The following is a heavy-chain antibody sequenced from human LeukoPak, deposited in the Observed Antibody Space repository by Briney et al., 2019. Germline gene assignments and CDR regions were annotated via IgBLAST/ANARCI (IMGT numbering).Heavy chain of an antibody. V-gene: IGHV3-66*01. D-gene: IGHD3-22*01. J-gene: IGHJ3*02. CDR1: GFTFSSYA. CDR2: IYSGGNT. Sequence: PGGSLRLSCAASGFTFSSYAMSWVRQAPGKGLEWVSVIYSGGNTYYADSVKGRFTISGDNSKNTLYLQMNSLRTEDTAVYYCARDFYYDSSGYPSPDVFDIWGQGTMVTVSS. CDR3: ARDFYYDSSGYPSPDVFDI.